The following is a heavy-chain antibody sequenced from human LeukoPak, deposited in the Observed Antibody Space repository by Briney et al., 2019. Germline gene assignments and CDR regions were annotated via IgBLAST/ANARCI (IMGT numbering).Heavy chain of an antibody. V-gene: IGHV4-59*01. Sequence: SETLSLTCTVSGGSIDSYYWSWIRQPPGKGLDWIGYIYYTGSTEYHPSLKSRVTISLDTSKNQFSLKLTSVTAADTALYYCARVYQSAEYYFDYWGQGNLVSVSS. CDR2: IYYTGST. CDR3: ARVYQSAEYYFDY. D-gene: IGHD2-2*01. J-gene: IGHJ4*02. CDR1: GGSIDSYY.